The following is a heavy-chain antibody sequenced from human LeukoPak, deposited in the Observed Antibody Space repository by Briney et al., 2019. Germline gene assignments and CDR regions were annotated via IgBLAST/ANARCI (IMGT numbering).Heavy chain of an antibody. J-gene: IGHJ2*01. Sequence: PSETLSLTCAVYGGSFIGYYWSWIRQPPGKGLEWIGEINHSGSTNYNPSLKSRVTISVDTSKNQFSLKLSSVTAADTAVYYCARDYRGITDWYFDLWGRGILVTVSS. CDR3: ARDYRGITDWYFDL. D-gene: IGHD4-23*01. CDR2: INHSGST. V-gene: IGHV4-34*01. CDR1: GGSFIGYY.